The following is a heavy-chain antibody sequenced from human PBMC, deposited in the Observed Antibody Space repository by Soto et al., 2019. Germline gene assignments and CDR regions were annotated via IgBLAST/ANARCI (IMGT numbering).Heavy chain of an antibody. J-gene: IGHJ4*02. CDR2: IHYSGKT. CDR1: GGSITGYY. D-gene: IGHD3-9*01. CDR3: ARYTYVTGYFTFEY. Sequence: PSETLSLTCTVSGGSITGYYWGWIRQPPGKGLEWIGYIHYSGKTNYNPPLKSRVTMSVDTSKNQFSLNLSSVTAADTAVYYCARYTYVTGYFTFEYWGQGALVTVSS. V-gene: IGHV4-59*01.